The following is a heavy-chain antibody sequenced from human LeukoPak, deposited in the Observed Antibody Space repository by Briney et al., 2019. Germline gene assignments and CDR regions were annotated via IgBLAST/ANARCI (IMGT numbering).Heavy chain of an antibody. Sequence: ESGPTLVKPTQTLTLTCTFSGFSLGTSGVGVGWIRQPPGKALEWLALIYWDDDKRYSPSLKSRLTITKDTSKNQVVLTMTNMDPVDTATYYCAHRRDGSGSYYPEFDYWGQGTLVTVSS. CDR3: AHRRDGSGSYYPEFDY. CDR2: IYWDDDK. V-gene: IGHV2-5*02. J-gene: IGHJ4*02. CDR1: GFSLGTSGVG. D-gene: IGHD3-10*01.